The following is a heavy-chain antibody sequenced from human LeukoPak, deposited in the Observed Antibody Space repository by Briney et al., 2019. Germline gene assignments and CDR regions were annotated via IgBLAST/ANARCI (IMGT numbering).Heavy chain of an antibody. J-gene: IGHJ4*02. CDR1: GYTFTSYY. V-gene: IGHV1-46*01. CDR2: INPTGGST. Sequence: ASVKVSCKASGYTFTSYYMHWVRQAPGEGLEWMGIINPTGGSTSYAQKFQGRVTMTRDTSTSTVYMELRSLRSEDTAVYYCARDHYHKIHSVMVTAPDYWGQGALVIVSS. D-gene: IGHD2-21*02. CDR3: ARDHYHKIHSVMVTAPDY.